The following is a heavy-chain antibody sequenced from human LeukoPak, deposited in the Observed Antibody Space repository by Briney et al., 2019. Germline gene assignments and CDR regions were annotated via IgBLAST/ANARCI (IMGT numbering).Heavy chain of an antibody. Sequence: GGSLRLSCAASGFTVSSNYMSWVRQAPGKGLEWVSVIYVDGSTYYADSVQGRFTISRDNSKNRLYLQMNSLTAEDTAVYYCARDFYSRQFDYWGQGALVTVSS. V-gene: IGHV3-53*01. CDR3: ARDFYSRQFDY. CDR1: GFTVSSNY. J-gene: IGHJ4*02. D-gene: IGHD5-18*01. CDR2: IYVDGST.